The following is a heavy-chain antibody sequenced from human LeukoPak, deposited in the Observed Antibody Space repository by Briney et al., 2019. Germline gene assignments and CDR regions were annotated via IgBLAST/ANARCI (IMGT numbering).Heavy chain of an antibody. V-gene: IGHV3-33*01. CDR3: ASAYGDYGLDY. D-gene: IGHD4-17*01. CDR1: GFTFSSYG. CDR2: IWYDGSNK. J-gene: IGHJ4*02. Sequence: GGSLRLSCAASGFTFSSYGMHWVRQAPGMGLEWVAVIWYDGSNKWYADSVRGRFTISRDNSNNTLYLEMSSLGAEDTATYYCASAYGDYGLDYWGQGTLVTVSS.